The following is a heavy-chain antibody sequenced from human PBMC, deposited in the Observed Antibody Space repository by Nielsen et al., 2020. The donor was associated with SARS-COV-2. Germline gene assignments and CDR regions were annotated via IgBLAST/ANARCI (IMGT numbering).Heavy chain of an antibody. V-gene: IGHV4-30-4*01. D-gene: IGHD1/OR15-1a*01. CDR1: GGSISSGDYY. CDR2: IYYSGST. Sequence: TLRLTCTVSGGSISSGDYYRGWLRQPPGNGLERIGNIYYSGSTYYNPSLKSRVSMSADTSKNQFSLKLSSVTAADTAVYYCARVNWNNLINWLDPWGQGTPVTVSS. CDR3: ARVNWNNLINWLDP. J-gene: IGHJ5*02.